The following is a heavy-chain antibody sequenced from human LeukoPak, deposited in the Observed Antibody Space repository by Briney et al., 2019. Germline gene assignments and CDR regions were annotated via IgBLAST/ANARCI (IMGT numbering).Heavy chain of an antibody. Sequence: SETLSLTCTVSGGSISSSSYYWGWIRQPPGKGLEWVGYIYYSGSTNYNTSLKSRVTISVDTSKNQYSLKLSSVTAADTAVYYCASSYDYWNWFDPWGQGTLVTVSS. CDR2: IYYSGST. D-gene: IGHD4-11*01. V-gene: IGHV4-61*05. CDR3: ASSYDYWNWFDP. CDR1: GGSISSSSYY. J-gene: IGHJ5*02.